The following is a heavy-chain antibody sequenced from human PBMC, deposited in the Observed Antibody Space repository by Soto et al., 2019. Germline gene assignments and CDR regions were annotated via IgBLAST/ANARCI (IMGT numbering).Heavy chain of an antibody. CDR2: ISPMFGAA. CDR1: GGTFNTYA. D-gene: IGHD3-10*01. CDR3: AREVQVHTPAFVY. J-gene: IGHJ4*02. Sequence: QVQLVQSGAEMKKPGSSVKVSCQSSGGTFNTYAMNWVRQAPGQGPEWMGDISPMFGAAIYAPKFQGRGTITADESTGTSYMQLSSLTSEETALCFCAREVQVHTPAFVYWGQGTLVTVSS. V-gene: IGHV1-69*19.